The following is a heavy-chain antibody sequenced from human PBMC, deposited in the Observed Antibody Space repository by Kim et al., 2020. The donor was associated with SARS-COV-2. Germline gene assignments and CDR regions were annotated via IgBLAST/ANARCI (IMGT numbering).Heavy chain of an antibody. Sequence: GESLKISCKGSGYSFTTYWIAWVRQMPGKGLEWMGIIYPGDSDTTYSPSFQGQVTISADKSISTAYLQWRSLKASDTAIYYCARAPGRSGGYFDYWGRGTLVTVSS. CDR2: IYPGDSDT. CDR3: ARAPGRSGGYFDY. V-gene: IGHV5-51*01. CDR1: GYSFTTYW. J-gene: IGHJ4*02. D-gene: IGHD3-10*01.